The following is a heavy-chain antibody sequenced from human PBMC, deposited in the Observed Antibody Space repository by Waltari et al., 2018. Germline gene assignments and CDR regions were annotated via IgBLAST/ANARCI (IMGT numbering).Heavy chain of an antibody. V-gene: IGHV1-24*01. CDR1: GYSLTALS. D-gene: IGHD2-15*01. Sequence: VQLIQSGAEVKKPGASVRLSYKVSGYSLTALSIPWVRQPPGKGLEWMGGFDPERRDTTYAQRFQGRVTMTEDTSTDTAYMELRSLTSDDTAVFYCATDWGYCSDDSCYVGERGDYWGQGTLVTVSS. J-gene: IGHJ4*02. CDR3: ATDWGYCSDDSCYVGERGDY. CDR2: FDPERRDT.